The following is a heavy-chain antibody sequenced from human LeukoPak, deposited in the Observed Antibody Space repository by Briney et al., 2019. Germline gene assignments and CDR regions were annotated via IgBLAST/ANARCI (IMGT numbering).Heavy chain of an antibody. CDR1: GFTFSSYA. CDR3: ARGLGYYYDSSGYQDY. D-gene: IGHD3-22*01. V-gene: IGHV3-23*01. CDR2: ISGSGGST. Sequence: GGSLRLSCAASGFTFSSYAMSWVRQAPGKGLEWVSAISGSGGSTYYADSVKGRFTISRHNSKNTLYLQMNSLRAEDTAVYYCARGLGYYYDSSGYQDYWGQGTLVTVSS. J-gene: IGHJ4*02.